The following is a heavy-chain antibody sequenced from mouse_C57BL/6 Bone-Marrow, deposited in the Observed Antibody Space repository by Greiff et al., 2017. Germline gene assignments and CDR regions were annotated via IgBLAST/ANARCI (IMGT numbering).Heavy chain of an antibody. CDR3: ARLTTVVEGDWYFDV. J-gene: IGHJ1*03. Sequence: EVKLGESGGGLVQPGGSLKLSCAASGFTFSDYYMYWVRQTPEKRLEWVAYSSNGGGSTYYPDTVKGRFTISRDNAKNTLYLQMSRLKSEDTAMYYCARLTTVVEGDWYFDVWGTGTTVTVSS. D-gene: IGHD1-1*01. V-gene: IGHV5-12*01. CDR1: GFTFSDYY. CDR2: SSNGGGST.